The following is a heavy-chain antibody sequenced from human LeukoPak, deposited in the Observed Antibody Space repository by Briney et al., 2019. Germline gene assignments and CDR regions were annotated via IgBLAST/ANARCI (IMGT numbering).Heavy chain of an antibody. Sequence: PGGSLRLSCVASGFTLGSQAMSWVRQAPGKGLEWVSAICGNCDRTYYADSVKGRFTISRDNSKNILYLQMNSLRAEDTAVYYCARDRYSSSSPNWFDPWGQGTLVTVSS. J-gene: IGHJ5*02. CDR3: ARDRYSSSSPNWFDP. CDR1: GFTLGSQA. V-gene: IGHV3-23*01. D-gene: IGHD6-6*01. CDR2: ICGNCDRT.